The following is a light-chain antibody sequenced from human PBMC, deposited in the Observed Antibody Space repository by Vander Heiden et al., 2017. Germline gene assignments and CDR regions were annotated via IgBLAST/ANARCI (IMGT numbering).Light chain of an antibody. CDR3: QQFHAYPIT. Sequence: AIQLTQSPSSLSASVGDRVTITCRASQGIGHCLAWYQQKPGKPPNLLIYDASSLRSGVPSRFSGSGSGTDFTLTVTSLQPEDFATYYCQQFHAYPITFGQGTRLEIK. CDR2: DAS. J-gene: IGKJ5*01. V-gene: IGKV1-13*02. CDR1: QGIGHC.